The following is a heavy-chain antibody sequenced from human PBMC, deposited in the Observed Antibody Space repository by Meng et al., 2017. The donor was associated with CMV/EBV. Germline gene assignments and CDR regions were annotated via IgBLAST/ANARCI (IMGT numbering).Heavy chain of an antibody. J-gene: IGHJ4*02. V-gene: IGHV3-74*01. CDR3: VRDGHSWNFDY. D-gene: IGHD6-13*01. Sequence: GGSLRPSCTASGFTFSAYWLHWVRQTPGKGLLWVSRIKGDGSHTIYGDSVKGRFTISRDNAKNTLYLQMNTLRVEDTAVYYCVRDGHSWNFDYWGQGSLVTVSS. CDR1: GFTFSAYW. CDR2: IKGDGSHT.